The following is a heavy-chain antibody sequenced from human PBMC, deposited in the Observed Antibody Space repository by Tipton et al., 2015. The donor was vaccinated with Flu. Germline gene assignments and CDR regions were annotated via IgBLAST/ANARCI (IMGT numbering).Heavy chain of an antibody. V-gene: IGHV4-39*07. D-gene: IGHD1-1*01. J-gene: IGHJ5*02. CDR1: GASANIENSY. CDR2: IYNTGLT. CDR3: ARGNWNSNYDNWFDP. Sequence: TLSLTCTVSGASANIENSYWVWIRKSLGRGLEWIGTIYNTGLTNYNPSLKSRVTVSLDMSKNQFSLNVSLATAADTATYFCARGNWNSNYDNWFDPWGQGTPVTVSS.